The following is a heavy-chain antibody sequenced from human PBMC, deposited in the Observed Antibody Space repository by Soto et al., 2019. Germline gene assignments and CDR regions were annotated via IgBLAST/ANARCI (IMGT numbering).Heavy chain of an antibody. V-gene: IGHV1-69*01. CDR3: ARGWGYDSNDYYYAY. D-gene: IGHD3-22*01. CDR2: IIPIFGTA. J-gene: IGHJ4*02. Sequence: QVQLVQSGAEVRKPGSSVKVSCKASGGTFSRHAISWVRQAPVQGLEWMGGIIPIFGTANHAQKCQGRVTIIADESTSTVYMELSSLRSEDTAMYYCARGWGYDSNDYYYAYWGQGTLVIVSS. CDR1: GGTFSRHA.